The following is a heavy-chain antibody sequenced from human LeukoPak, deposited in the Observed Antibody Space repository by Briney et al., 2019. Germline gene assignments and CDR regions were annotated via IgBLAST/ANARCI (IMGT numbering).Heavy chain of an antibody. CDR2: ISYDGSNK. CDR3: AKDPSISIAVAGVIGL. D-gene: IGHD6-19*01. Sequence: PGGSLRLSCAASGFTFSSYGMHWVRQAPGKGLEWVAVISYDGSNKYYADSVKGRFTISRDNSKNTLYLQMNSLRAEDTAVYYCAKDPSISIAVAGVIGLWGQGTLVTVSS. V-gene: IGHV3-30*18. J-gene: IGHJ4*02. CDR1: GFTFSSYG.